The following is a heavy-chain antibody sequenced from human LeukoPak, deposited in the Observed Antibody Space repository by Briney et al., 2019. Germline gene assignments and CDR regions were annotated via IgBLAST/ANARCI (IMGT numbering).Heavy chain of an antibody. J-gene: IGHJ4*02. D-gene: IGHD3-3*01. CDR1: GFTFTSYS. V-gene: IGHV3-23*01. CDR2: ISGSGGST. CDR3: AKKDRITIFGVPYPSAIGY. Sequence: GGSVRLSRAASGFTFTSYSMSWVSQPPRKGLEWVSAISGSGGSTYYADSVKGWSSLSRIHSKSTLYQQMNRLRAKDTAVYYCAKKDRITIFGVPYPSAIGYWGEGSLVTVSS.